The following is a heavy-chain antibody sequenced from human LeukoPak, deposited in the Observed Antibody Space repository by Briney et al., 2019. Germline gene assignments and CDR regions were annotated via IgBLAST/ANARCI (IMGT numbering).Heavy chain of an antibody. CDR1: GYTFTGYY. CDR3: ARVGQWLVHDWFDP. D-gene: IGHD6-19*01. Sequence: ASVKVSRKASGYTFTGYYMHWVRQAPGQGLEWMGWTNPNSGGTNYAQKFQGRVTMTRDTSISTAYMELSRLRSDDTAVYYCARVGQWLVHDWFDPWGQGTLVPVSS. V-gene: IGHV1-2*02. J-gene: IGHJ5*02. CDR2: TNPNSGGT.